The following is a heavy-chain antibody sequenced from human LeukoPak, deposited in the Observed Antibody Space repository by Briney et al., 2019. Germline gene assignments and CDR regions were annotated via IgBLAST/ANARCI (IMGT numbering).Heavy chain of an antibody. Sequence: GGSLRLSCAASGFTFSSYEMHWVRQAPGKGLEWVSDISSSGSTIYYAASVKGRFTISRDNAKNSLYLQMNSLRAEDTGVYYCGRGSRITMFGVVKFDYWGQGTLVTVSS. D-gene: IGHD3-3*01. CDR2: ISSSGSTI. J-gene: IGHJ4*02. CDR1: GFTFSSYE. V-gene: IGHV3-48*03. CDR3: GRGSRITMFGVVKFDY.